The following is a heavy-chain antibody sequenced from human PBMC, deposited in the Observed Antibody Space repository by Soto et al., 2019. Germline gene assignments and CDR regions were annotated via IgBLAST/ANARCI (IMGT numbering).Heavy chain of an antibody. CDR1: GFTFSSYA. CDR3: ARTKIAVVGLIYYYYGMDV. J-gene: IGHJ6*02. V-gene: IGHV3-30-3*01. CDR2: ISYDGSNK. D-gene: IGHD6-19*01. Sequence: GGSLRLSCAASGFTFSSYAMHWVRQAPGKGLEWVAVISYDGSNKYYADSVKGRFTISRDNSKNTLYLQMNSLRAEDTAVYYCARTKIAVVGLIYYYYGMDVWGQGTTVTVSS.